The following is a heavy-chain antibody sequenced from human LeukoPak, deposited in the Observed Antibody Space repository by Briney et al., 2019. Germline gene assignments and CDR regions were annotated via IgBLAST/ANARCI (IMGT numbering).Heavy chain of an antibody. CDR3: AKEGVIPPDY. V-gene: IGHV3-30-3*01. CDR2: ISYDGSNK. D-gene: IGHD2/OR15-2a*01. J-gene: IGHJ4*02. Sequence: GRSLRLSCAASGFTFSSYAMHWVRQAPGKGLEWVAVISYDGSNKYYADSVKGRFTISRDNVKNSLYLQMNSLRAEDTAVYYCAKEGVIPPDYWGQGTLVTVSS. CDR1: GFTFSSYA.